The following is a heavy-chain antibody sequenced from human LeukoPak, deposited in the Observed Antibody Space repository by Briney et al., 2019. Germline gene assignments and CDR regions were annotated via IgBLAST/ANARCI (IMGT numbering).Heavy chain of an antibody. CDR1: GFTFDYYT. J-gene: IGHJ4*02. Sequence: GGSLRLSCAASGFTFDYYTMHWVRQAPGKGLEWVSLITWDGGNTNYAESVRGRFTVSRDNSKNSVYLQMNFVRTDDTALYYCAKDLGRLQFYFDFWGRATLVTVSS. CDR3: AKDLGRLQFYFDF. V-gene: IGHV3-43*01. CDR2: ITWDGGNT. D-gene: IGHD6-25*01.